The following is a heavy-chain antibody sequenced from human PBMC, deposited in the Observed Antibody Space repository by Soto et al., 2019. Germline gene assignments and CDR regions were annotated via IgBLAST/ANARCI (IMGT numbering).Heavy chain of an antibody. CDR2: VYYGGST. J-gene: IGHJ6*02. D-gene: IGHD3-22*01. V-gene: IGHV4-39*01. CDR1: CGSISSSSYY. CDR3: AGGDYYHSSGYYFYYYTMDV. Sequence: QLHLQESGPGLVKPSETLSLTCTVSCGSISSSSYYWGWIRQPPGKGLEWIGNVYYGGSTYYNPSLKSRVTISVETSKSQFSLKLSFVTAADTAVYYCAGGDYYHSSGYYFYYYTMDVWGQGTKVTV.